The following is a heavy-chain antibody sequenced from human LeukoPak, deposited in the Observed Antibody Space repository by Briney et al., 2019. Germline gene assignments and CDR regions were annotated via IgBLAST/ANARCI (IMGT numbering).Heavy chain of an antibody. CDR3: ARVDDSTYTTVDF. CDR1: GYTFTAHY. Sequence: ASVKVSCKASGYTFTAHYIHWVRQAPGQGLEWMGWINPNSGGTKYAQKFQGRVTMTRDTSISTAYMELSRLTFDDTAVFYCARVDDSTYTTVDFWGQGTLVTVSS. D-gene: IGHD1-1*01. CDR2: INPNSGGT. V-gene: IGHV1-2*02. J-gene: IGHJ4*02.